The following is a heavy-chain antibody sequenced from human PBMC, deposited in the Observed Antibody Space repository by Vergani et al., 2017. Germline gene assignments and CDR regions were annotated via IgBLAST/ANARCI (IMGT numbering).Heavy chain of an antibody. CDR1: GFTFSSYA. V-gene: IGHV3-30*07. Sequence: QVQLVESGGGVVQPGRSLRLSCAASGFTFSSYAMHWVRQAPGKGLEWVAVISYDGSNKYYADSVKGRFTISRDNSKNTLYLQMNSLRAEDTAVYYCARSPVGAADYWGQGTLVTVSS. D-gene: IGHD1-26*01. CDR3: ARSPVGAADY. CDR2: ISYDGSNK. J-gene: IGHJ4*02.